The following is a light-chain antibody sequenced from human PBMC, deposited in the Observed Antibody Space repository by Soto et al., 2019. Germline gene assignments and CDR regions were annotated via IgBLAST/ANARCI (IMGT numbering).Light chain of an antibody. J-gene: IGKJ4*01. CDR2: GAS. V-gene: IGKV3-15*01. CDR1: QSVSSN. CDR3: QQYNKWPPLT. Sequence: EIVMTQSPATLSVSPGERATLSCRASQSVSSNLAWYQHQPGQAPRVLIYGASTRATGFPARFSGSGSETEFTLTISSLQSEDFAVYYCQQYNKWPPLTFGGGTKVEIK.